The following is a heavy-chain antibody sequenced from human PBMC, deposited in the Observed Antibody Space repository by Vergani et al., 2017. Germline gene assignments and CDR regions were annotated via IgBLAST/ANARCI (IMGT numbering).Heavy chain of an antibody. CDR2: ISWDGGST. V-gene: IGHV3-43D*04. CDR3: AILGYCSGGSCRRNYYYGMDV. J-gene: IGHJ6*02. Sequence: EVQLVESGGVVVQPGGSLRLSCAASGLTFDDYAMHWVRQAPGKGLEWVSLISWDGGSTYYADSVKGRFTISRDNSKNSLYLQMNSLRAEDTALYYCAILGYCSGGSCRRNYYYGMDVWGQGTTVTVSS. D-gene: IGHD2-15*01. CDR1: GLTFDDYA.